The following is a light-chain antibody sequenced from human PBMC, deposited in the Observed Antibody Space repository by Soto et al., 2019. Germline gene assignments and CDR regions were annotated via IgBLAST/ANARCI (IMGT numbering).Light chain of an antibody. Sequence: QLVLTQSSSASASLGSSVKLTCTLSSGHSTYIIAWHQQQPGKATRYLMKLEGSGSYNKGSGIPDRFSGSSSGADRYLTISNLQFEDEADYYCETWDTNVVVLGRGSKLTVL. CDR2: LEGSGSY. CDR3: ETWDTNVVV. V-gene: IGLV4-60*02. CDR1: SGHSTYI. J-gene: IGLJ2*01.